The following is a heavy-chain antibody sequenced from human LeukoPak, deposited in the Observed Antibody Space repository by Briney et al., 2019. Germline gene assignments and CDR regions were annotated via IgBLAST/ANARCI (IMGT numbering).Heavy chain of an antibody. CDR3: AKASSGYFVDL. J-gene: IGHJ5*02. V-gene: IGHV3-23*01. CDR2: ISNDGGGT. D-gene: IGHD3-22*01. CDR1: GFIFNNYG. Sequence: PGGSLRLSCAASGFIFNNYGLIWVRQAPGKGLEWVSAISNDGGGTNYADFVKGRFTISRDNSKNTLFLQMNSLRAEDTALYYCAKASSGYFVDLWGQGTLVTVSS.